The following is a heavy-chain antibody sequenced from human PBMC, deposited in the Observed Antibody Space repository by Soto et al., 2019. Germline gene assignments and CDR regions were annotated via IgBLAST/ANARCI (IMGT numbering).Heavy chain of an antibody. D-gene: IGHD2-2*02. Sequence: SETLSLTCAVYGGSFSGYYWSWIRQPPGKGLEWIGEINHSGSTNYNPSLKSRFTISVDTSKNQFSLKLSSVTAADTAVYYCARGGGIVVVPAAIRSGEDYYYGMDVWGQGTTVTVSS. J-gene: IGHJ6*02. CDR1: GGSFSGYY. CDR3: ARGGGIVVVPAAIRSGEDYYYGMDV. V-gene: IGHV4-34*01. CDR2: INHSGST.